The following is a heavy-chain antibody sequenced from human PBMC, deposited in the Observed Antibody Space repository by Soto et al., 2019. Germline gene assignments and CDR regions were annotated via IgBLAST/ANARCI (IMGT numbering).Heavy chain of an antibody. CDR1: GYTFTSYG. CDR3: ARERTKQWPSQNDAFDI. J-gene: IGHJ3*02. V-gene: IGHV1-18*01. CDR2: ISAYNGNT. Sequence: ASVKVSCKASGYTFTSYGISWVRQAPGQGLEWMGWISAYNGNTNYAQKLQGRVTMTTDTSTSTAYMELRSLRSDDTAVYYCARERTKQWPSQNDAFDIWGQGTMVTVSS. D-gene: IGHD6-19*01.